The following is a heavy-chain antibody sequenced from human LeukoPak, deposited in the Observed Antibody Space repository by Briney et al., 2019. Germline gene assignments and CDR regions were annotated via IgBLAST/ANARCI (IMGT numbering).Heavy chain of an antibody. CDR2: IIPIFGTA. D-gene: IGHD3-22*01. V-gene: IGHV1-69*13. CDR3: ARVFTMIVVVRDAFDI. CDR1: GGTFSSYA. J-gene: IGHJ3*02. Sequence: ASVKVSCKASGGTFSSYAISWVRQAPGQGLEWMGGIIPIFGTANYAQKFQGRVTITADESTSTAYMELSSLRSEDTAVYYCARVFTMIVVVRDAFDIWGQGTMVTVSS.